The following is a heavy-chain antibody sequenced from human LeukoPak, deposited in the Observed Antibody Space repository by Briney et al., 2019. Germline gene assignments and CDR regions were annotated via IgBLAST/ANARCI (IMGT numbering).Heavy chain of an antibody. Sequence: SETLSLTCTVSGGSISSHYWSWIRQPPGKGLEWIGYIYYSGSTNYNPSLKSRVTISVDTSKNQFSLKLSSVTAADTAVYYCARETVTPLYYYGMDVWGQGTTVTVSS. CDR1: GGSISSHY. CDR2: IYYSGST. V-gene: IGHV4-59*11. CDR3: ARETVTPLYYYGMDV. D-gene: IGHD4-11*01. J-gene: IGHJ6*02.